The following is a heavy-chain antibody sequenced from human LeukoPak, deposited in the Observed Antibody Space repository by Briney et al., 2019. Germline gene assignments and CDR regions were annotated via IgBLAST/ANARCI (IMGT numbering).Heavy chain of an antibody. CDR3: ARVGSGYYFSPRAFDI. Sequence: SESLSLTCTVSGGSISSGGYYWSWLRQHPGKGLEWIGYIYYSGSTYYNPSLKSRVTISVDTSKNQFSLKLSSVTAADTAVYYCARVGSGYYFSPRAFDIWGQGTMVTVSS. CDR1: GGSISSGGYY. D-gene: IGHD3-22*01. CDR2: IYYSGST. V-gene: IGHV4-31*03. J-gene: IGHJ3*02.